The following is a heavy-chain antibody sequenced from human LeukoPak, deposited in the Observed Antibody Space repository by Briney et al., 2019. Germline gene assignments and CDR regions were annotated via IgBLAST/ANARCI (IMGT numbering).Heavy chain of an antibody. Sequence: PGGSLTLSCAASGFTFSSYGMHWVRQAPGKGLEWVAVISYDGSNKYYADSVKGRFTISRDNAKDVLYLQMNSLRDEDTAVYYCAGGQGWQFDSSGQGNLVTVSS. D-gene: IGHD2-15*01. V-gene: IGHV3-30*03. J-gene: IGHJ5*01. CDR2: ISYDGSNK. CDR3: AGGQGWQFDS. CDR1: GFTFSSYG.